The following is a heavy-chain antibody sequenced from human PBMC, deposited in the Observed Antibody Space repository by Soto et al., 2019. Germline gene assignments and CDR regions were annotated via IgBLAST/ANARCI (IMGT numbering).Heavy chain of an antibody. J-gene: IGHJ4*02. V-gene: IGHV4-38-2*02. CDR1: GFSISSDYF. Sequence: LSLTCAVSGFSISSDYFCGWIRQPPGKGLEWIGSIYHTGTTYYSPSLKSRATIFLDTSKNQFSLNLTSVTAADTAIYYCARDGLRYFDSSGYYSGPPLDYWGQGARVTVSS. D-gene: IGHD3-22*01. CDR2: IYHTGTT. CDR3: ARDGLRYFDSSGYYSGPPLDY.